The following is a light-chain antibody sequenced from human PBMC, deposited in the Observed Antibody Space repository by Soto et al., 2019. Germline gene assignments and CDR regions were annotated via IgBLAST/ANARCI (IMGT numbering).Light chain of an antibody. CDR1: SGSVSTSYY. J-gene: IGLJ2*01. Sequence: QAVVTQEPSFSVSPGGTVTLTCGLSSGSVSTSYYPSWYQQTPGQAPRTLIYSTNLRSSGVPDRFSGSILGYKAALTITGAQADDESDYYCVLYMGSGVWVFGGGTKLTVL. V-gene: IGLV8-61*01. CDR2: STN. CDR3: VLYMGSGVWV.